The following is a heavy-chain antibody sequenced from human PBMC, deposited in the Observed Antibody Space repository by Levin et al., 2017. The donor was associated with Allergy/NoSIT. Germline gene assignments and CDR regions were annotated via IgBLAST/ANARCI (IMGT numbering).Heavy chain of an antibody. V-gene: IGHV3-30*03. CDR2: ISYDGTVK. D-gene: IGHD3-10*01. CDR3: GRDRRYYASGLYGRYDYGMDV. Sequence: GGSLRLSCAASGFDFGSYQMHWVRQAPGKGLEWVAVISYDGTVKYNADTVKGRFTISRDNSKNTLDLQMNSLKVEDTAVYYCGRDRRYYASGLYGRYDYGMDVWGQGTTVTVSS. J-gene: IGHJ6*02. CDR1: GFDFGSYQ.